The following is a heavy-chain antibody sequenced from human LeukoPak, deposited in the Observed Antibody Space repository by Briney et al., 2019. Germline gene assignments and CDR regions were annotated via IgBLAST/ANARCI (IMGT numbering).Heavy chain of an antibody. CDR3: ARANTYYDFWSIDY. D-gene: IGHD3-3*01. Sequence: SETLSLTCTVSGGSISSGDYYWSWIRQPPGMGLEWIGYIYYSGSTYYNPSLKSRVIISVDTSKNQFSLKLSSVTAADTAVYYCARANTYYDFWSIDYWGQGTLVTVSS. J-gene: IGHJ4*02. V-gene: IGHV4-30-4*01. CDR1: GGSISSGDYY. CDR2: IYYSGST.